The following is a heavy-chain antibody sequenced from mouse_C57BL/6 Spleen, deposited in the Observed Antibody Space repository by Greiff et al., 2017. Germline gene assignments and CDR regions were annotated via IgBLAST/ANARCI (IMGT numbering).Heavy chain of an antibody. CDR2: INPSNGGT. Sequence: VQLQQPGTELVKPGASVKLSCKASGYTFTSYWMHWVKQRPGQGLEWIGNINPSNGGTNYNEKFKSKATLTVDKSSSTAYMQLSSLTSEDSAVYYCAQFQLGRRDAMDYWGQGTSVTVSS. V-gene: IGHV1-53*01. CDR1: GYTFTSYW. CDR3: AQFQLGRRDAMDY. J-gene: IGHJ4*01. D-gene: IGHD4-1*02.